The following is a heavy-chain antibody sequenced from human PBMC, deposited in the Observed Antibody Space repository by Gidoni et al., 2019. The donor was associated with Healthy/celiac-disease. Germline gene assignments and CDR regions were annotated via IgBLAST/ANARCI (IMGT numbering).Heavy chain of an antibody. D-gene: IGHD3-3*01. J-gene: IGHJ4*02. V-gene: IGHV3-30*01. CDR1: GFPFSSYA. Sequence: QVQLVESGGGVVQPGRSLRLSCAASGFPFSSYAMPWVRQAPGKGLEWVAVISYDGSNKYYADSVKGRFTISRDNSKNTLYLQMNSLRAEDTAVYYCARDPYYDFWSGYSHYFDYWGQGTLVPVSS. CDR2: ISYDGSNK. CDR3: ARDPYYDFWSGYSHYFDY.